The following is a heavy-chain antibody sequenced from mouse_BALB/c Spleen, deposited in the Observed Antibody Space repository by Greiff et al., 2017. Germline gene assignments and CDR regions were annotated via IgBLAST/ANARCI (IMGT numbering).Heavy chain of an antibody. Sequence: QVHVKQSGAELVRPGVSVKISCKGSGYTFTDYAMHWVKQSHAKSLEWIGVISTYYGDASYNQKFKGKATMTVDKSSSTAYMELARLTSEDSAIYYCARDWDLDYWGQGTTLTVSS. D-gene: IGHD4-1*01. CDR2: ISTYYGDA. CDR3: ARDWDLDY. CDR1: GYTFTDYA. J-gene: IGHJ2*01. V-gene: IGHV1S137*01.